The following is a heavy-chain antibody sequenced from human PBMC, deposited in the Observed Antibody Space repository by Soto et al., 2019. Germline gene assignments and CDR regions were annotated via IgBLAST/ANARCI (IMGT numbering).Heavy chain of an antibody. V-gene: IGHV1-2*02. CDR2: INPNSGGT. J-gene: IGHJ5*02. D-gene: IGHD3-22*01. CDR3: ARGDFDRSGNYNAGWFAP. CDR1: GYTFTAYY. Sequence: QVHLVQSGAEVKKSGASVKVSCKASGYTFTAYYMHWLRQAPGQGLEWMGWINPNSGGTNYAQRFQGRVTVTNDTSISTTYMELSSLGSDDTAVYYCARGDFDRSGNYNAGWFAPWGQGTLVTVSS.